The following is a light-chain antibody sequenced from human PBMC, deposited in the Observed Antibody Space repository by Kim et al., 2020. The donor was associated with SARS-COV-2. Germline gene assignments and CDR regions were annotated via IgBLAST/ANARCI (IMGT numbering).Light chain of an antibody. CDR1: NIGSKN. Sequence: TQPRSVSVALGQTARITCGGNNIGSKNVHWYQQKPGQAPVLVIYRDSPERFSGSNSGNTATLTISRAQAGDEADYYCQVWDSSTCLFGGGTQLTVL. CDR2: RDS. J-gene: IGLJ3*02. V-gene: IGLV3-9*01. CDR3: QVWDSSTCL.